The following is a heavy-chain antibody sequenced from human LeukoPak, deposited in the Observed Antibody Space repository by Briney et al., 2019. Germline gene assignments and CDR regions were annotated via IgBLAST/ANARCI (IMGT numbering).Heavy chain of an antibody. V-gene: IGHV3-74*01. Sequence: GGSLRLSCAASGFTFSSYWMHWVRQAPGKGLVWVSRINSDGSSTSYADSVKGRFTISRDNAKNTLYLQMNSLRAEDTAVYYCAVRGYYDSSGYYSLFDYWGQGTLVTVSS. D-gene: IGHD3-22*01. CDR2: INSDGSST. J-gene: IGHJ4*02. CDR1: GFTFSSYW. CDR3: AVRGYYDSSGYYSLFDY.